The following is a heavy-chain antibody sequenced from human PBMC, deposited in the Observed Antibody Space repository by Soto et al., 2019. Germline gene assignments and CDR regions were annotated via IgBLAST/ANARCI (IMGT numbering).Heavy chain of an antibody. CDR2: IWYDGSNK. J-gene: IGHJ4*02. Sequence: GGSLRLSCAASGFTFSSYGMHWVRQAPGKGLEWVAVIWYDGSNKYYADSVKGRFTISRDNSKNTLYLQMNSLRAEDTAVYYCARSQDTAMVLTSTGLDYWGQGTLVTVSS. CDR1: GFTFSSYG. CDR3: ARSQDTAMVLTSTGLDY. V-gene: IGHV3-33*08. D-gene: IGHD5-18*01.